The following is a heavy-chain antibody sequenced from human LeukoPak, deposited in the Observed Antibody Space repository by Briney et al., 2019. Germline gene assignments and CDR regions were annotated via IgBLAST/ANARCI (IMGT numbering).Heavy chain of an antibody. CDR2: ISYDGSNK. V-gene: IGHV3-30-3*01. J-gene: IGHJ5*02. CDR3: ARTLGDIMFDYVWGGDNWFDP. D-gene: IGHD3-16*01. Sequence: GRSLRLSCAASGFTFSSYAMHWVRQAPGKGLEWVAVISYDGSNKYYADSVKGRFTISRDNSKNTLYLQMNSLRAEDAAVYYCARTLGDIMFDYVWGGDNWFDPWGQGTLVTVSS. CDR1: GFTFSSYA.